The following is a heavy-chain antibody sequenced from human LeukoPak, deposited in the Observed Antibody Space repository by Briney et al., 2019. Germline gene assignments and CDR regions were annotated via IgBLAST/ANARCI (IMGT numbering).Heavy chain of an antibody. CDR2: TYYRSKWYN. CDR3: ARGSSSNSWYFDS. CDR1: GDSVSSNSAT. D-gene: IGHD6-13*01. Sequence: SQTLSLTCAISGDSVSSNSATWTWIRQSPSRGLEWLGRTYYRSKWYNDYAVSVKSRITINPDTSKNHSSLQLNSVTPEDTAVYYCARGSSSNSWYFDSWGQGTLVTVSS. V-gene: IGHV6-1*01. J-gene: IGHJ4*02.